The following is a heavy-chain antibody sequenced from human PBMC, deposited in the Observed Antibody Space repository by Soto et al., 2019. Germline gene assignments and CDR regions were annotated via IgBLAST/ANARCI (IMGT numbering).Heavy chain of an antibody. D-gene: IGHD4-17*01. J-gene: IGHJ3*02. CDR3: STIPDDYGDYHDAFDI. CDR1: GGTFSSYT. Sequence: QVQLVQSGAEVKKPGSSVQVSCKASGGTFSSYTISWVRQAPGQGLEWRGRIIPILGIATYAQKFQGRVTITADKSTSTGYMELSSLRSEDTAVYYCSTIPDDYGDYHDAFDIWGQGTMVTVSS. V-gene: IGHV1-69*02. CDR2: IIPILGIA.